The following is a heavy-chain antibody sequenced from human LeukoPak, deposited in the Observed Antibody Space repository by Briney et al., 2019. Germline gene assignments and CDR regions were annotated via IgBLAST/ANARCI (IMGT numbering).Heavy chain of an antibody. D-gene: IGHD2-21*02. V-gene: IGHV3-48*04. CDR2: ISSSSSTI. J-gene: IGHJ4*02. CDR1: GFTFSSYS. Sequence: GGSLRLSCAASGFTFSSYSMNWVRQAPGKGLEWVSYISSSSSTIYYAASVKGRFTISRDNAKNSLYLQMNSLRAEDTAVYYCARSVTAGYSSPYYCYYWGQRTLVTVSS. CDR3: ARSVTAGYSSPYYCYY.